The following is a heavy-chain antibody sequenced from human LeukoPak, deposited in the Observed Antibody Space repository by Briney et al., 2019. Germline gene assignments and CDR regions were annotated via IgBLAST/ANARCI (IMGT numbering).Heavy chain of an antibody. Sequence: KPSETLSLTCTVSGGSISSYYWSWIRQPPGKGLEWIGYIYYSGSTNYNPSLKSRVTISVDTSKNQFSLKLSSVTAADTAVYYCARTAERWLPFDYWGQGTLVTVSS. J-gene: IGHJ4*02. CDR1: GGSISSYY. CDR3: ARTAERWLPFDY. V-gene: IGHV4-59*01. CDR2: IYYSGST. D-gene: IGHD5-24*01.